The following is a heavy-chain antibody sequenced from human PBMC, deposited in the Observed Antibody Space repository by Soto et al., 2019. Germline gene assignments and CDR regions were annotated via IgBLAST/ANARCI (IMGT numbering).Heavy chain of an antibody. V-gene: IGHV1-69*01. Sequence: VQLVQSGAEVKKPGSSVKVSCKASGGTFSSYAISWVRQAPGQGLEWMGGIIPIFGTANYAQKFQGRVTITADESTSTAYMELSSLRSEDTAVYYCASARRITIFGVVTFNWFDPWGQGTLVTVSS. D-gene: IGHD3-3*01. J-gene: IGHJ5*02. CDR2: IIPIFGTA. CDR1: GGTFSSYA. CDR3: ASARRITIFGVVTFNWFDP.